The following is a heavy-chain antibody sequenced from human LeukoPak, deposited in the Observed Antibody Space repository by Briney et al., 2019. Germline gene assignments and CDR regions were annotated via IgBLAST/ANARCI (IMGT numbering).Heavy chain of an antibody. D-gene: IGHD3-10*01. CDR1: GFTFGDYA. CDR3: TRDGYYYGSGSDFDY. Sequence: GGSLRLSCTASGFTFGDYAMSWVRQAPGKGLEWVGFIRSKAYGATTEYAASVKGRFTISRDDSKSIVYLQMNSLKAGDTAMYYCTRDGYYYGSGSDFDYWGQGTLVTVSS. V-gene: IGHV3-49*04. J-gene: IGHJ4*02. CDR2: IRSKAYGATT.